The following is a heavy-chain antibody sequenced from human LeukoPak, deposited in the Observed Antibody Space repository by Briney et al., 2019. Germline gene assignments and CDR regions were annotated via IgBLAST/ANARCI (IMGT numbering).Heavy chain of an antibody. CDR3: AVLGGSTVTTSSAFDI. J-gene: IGHJ3*02. V-gene: IGHV1-18*01. CDR2: ISAYNGNT. D-gene: IGHD4-17*01. CDR1: GYTFTSYG. Sequence: GASVKVSCKASGYTFTSYGISWVRQAPGQGLEWMGWISAYNGNTNYAQKLQGRVTMTTDTSTSTAYMELRSLRSDDTAVYYCAVLGGSTVTTSSAFDIWSQGTMVTVSS.